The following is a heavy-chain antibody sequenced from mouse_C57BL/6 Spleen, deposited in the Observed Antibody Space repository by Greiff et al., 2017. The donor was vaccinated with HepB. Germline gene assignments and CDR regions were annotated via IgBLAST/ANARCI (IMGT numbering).Heavy chain of an antibody. CDR1: GYAFSSYW. V-gene: IGHV1-80*01. Sequence: VQLQQSGAELVKPGASVKISCKASGYAFSSYWMNWVKQRPGKGLEWIGQIYPGDGDTNYNGKFKGKATLTADKSSSTAYMQLRILTSEDSAVYFCARPDYGSSYFDYWGQGTTLTVSS. CDR3: ARPDYGSSYFDY. D-gene: IGHD1-1*01. CDR2: IYPGDGDT. J-gene: IGHJ2*01.